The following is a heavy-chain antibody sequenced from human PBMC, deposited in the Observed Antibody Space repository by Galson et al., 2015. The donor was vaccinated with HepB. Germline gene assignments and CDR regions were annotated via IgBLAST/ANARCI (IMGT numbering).Heavy chain of an antibody. CDR2: ISSSSSTI. CDR3: ARDPIAAAGTYYYYYYMDV. V-gene: IGHV3-48*01. Sequence: SLRLSCAASGFTFSSYSMNWVRQAPGKGLEWVPYISSSSSTIYYADSVKGRFTISRDNAKNSLYLQMNSLRAEDTAVYYCARDPIAAAGTYYYYYYMDVWGKGTTVTVSS. D-gene: IGHD6-13*01. J-gene: IGHJ6*03. CDR1: GFTFSSYS.